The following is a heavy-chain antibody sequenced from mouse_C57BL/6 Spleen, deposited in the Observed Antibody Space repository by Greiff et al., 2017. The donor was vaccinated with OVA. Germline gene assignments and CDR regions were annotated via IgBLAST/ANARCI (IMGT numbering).Heavy chain of an antibody. CDR1: GYSFTGYF. CDR3: ARYDYEGAMDY. J-gene: IGHJ4*01. Sequence: EVKLQESGPELVKPGDSVKISCKASGYSFTGYFMNWVMQSHGKSLEWIGRINPYNGDTFYNQKFKGKATLTVDKSSSTAHMELRSLTSEDSAVYYCARYDYEGAMDYWGQGTSVTVSS. V-gene: IGHV1-20*01. CDR2: INPYNGDT. D-gene: IGHD2-4*01.